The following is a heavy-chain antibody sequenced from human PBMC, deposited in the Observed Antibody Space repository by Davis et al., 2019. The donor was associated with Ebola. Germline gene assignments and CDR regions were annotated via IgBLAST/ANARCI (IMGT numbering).Heavy chain of an antibody. D-gene: IGHD4-17*01. J-gene: IGHJ6*02. Sequence: GGSLRLSCVASGFTFSNAWMSWVRQAPGQGLEWVGRIKSKTDGGTTDYAAPVKGRFTISRDDSKNTLYLQMNSLKTEDTAVYYCTTVYATVTEGNYYYYYGMDVWGQGTTVTVSS. CDR1: GFTFSNAW. CDR3: TTVYATVTEGNYYYYYGMDV. V-gene: IGHV3-15*01. CDR2: IKSKTDGGTT.